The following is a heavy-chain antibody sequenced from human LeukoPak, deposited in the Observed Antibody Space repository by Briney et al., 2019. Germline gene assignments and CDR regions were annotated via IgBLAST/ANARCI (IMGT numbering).Heavy chain of an antibody. CDR2: ISWNSGSI. D-gene: IGHD6-13*01. J-gene: IGHJ4*02. Sequence: PGRSLRLSCAASGFTFDDYAMHWVRQAPGKGLEWVSGISWNSGSIGYADSVEGRFTISRDNAKNSLYLQMNSLRAEDMALYYCAKGVTRFLAAAGHFDYWGQGTLVTVSS. V-gene: IGHV3-9*03. CDR1: GFTFDDYA. CDR3: AKGVTRFLAAAGHFDY.